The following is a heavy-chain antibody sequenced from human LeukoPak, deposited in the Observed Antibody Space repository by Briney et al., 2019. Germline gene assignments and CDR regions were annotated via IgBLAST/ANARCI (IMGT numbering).Heavy chain of an antibody. CDR3: ARNGAARPLDY. CDR2: IYSDGNT. V-gene: IGHV3-53*01. D-gene: IGHD6-6*01. J-gene: IGHJ4*02. Sequence: GGSLRLSCEVSGFTVSNNYMSWVRQALGKGLEWVSVIYSDGNTFYADSVKGRFTISRDNSKNTLHLQMSSLRTEDTAVYYCARNGAARPLDYWGQGTLVTVSS. CDR1: GFTVSNNY.